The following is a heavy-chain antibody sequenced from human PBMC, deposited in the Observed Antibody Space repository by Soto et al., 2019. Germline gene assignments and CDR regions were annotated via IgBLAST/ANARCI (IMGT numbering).Heavy chain of an antibody. CDR2: VYKSDSI. J-gene: IGHJ5*02. Sequence: TSETLSLTCTVSGGSISSYYWSWIRQPPGKGLEWIGYVYKSDSINYNPSLKSRVIISVDTAKNQFSLRLSSVTAADTAVYYCVRAYYDTSGYSLEPWGQGTLVTVSS. CDR3: VRAYYDTSGYSLEP. D-gene: IGHD3-22*01. CDR1: GGSISSYY. V-gene: IGHV4-59*01.